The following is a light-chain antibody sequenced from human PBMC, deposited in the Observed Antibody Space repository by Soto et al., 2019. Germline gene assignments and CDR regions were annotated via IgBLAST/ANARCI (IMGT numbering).Light chain of an antibody. Sequence: EIVMTQSPATLSVSPGERATLSCRASQSVRGNLAWYQQKPGQPPRLLIYGASSRATGIPARFSGSGSGTDFTLTISRLEPEDFAVYYCQQYGSSGTFGQGTKVDIK. J-gene: IGKJ1*01. CDR3: QQYGSSGT. V-gene: IGKV3-15*01. CDR2: GAS. CDR1: QSVRGN.